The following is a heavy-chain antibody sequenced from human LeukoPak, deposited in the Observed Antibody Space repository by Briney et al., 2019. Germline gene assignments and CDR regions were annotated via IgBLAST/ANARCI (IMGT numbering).Heavy chain of an antibody. Sequence: PSETLSLTCTVSGGSISSSSYYWGWLRQPPGKGLEWIGSIYYSGSTYYNPSLKSRVTISVDTSKNQFSLKLSSVTAADTAVYYCARDGAFGVVTKMNYNWFDPWGQGTLVTVSS. J-gene: IGHJ5*02. CDR2: IYYSGST. D-gene: IGHD3-3*01. V-gene: IGHV4-39*07. CDR3: ARDGAFGVVTKMNYNWFDP. CDR1: GGSISSSSYY.